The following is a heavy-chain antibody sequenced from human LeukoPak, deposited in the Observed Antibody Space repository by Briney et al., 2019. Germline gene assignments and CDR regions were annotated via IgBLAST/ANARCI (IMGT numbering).Heavy chain of an antibody. D-gene: IGHD4-17*01. J-gene: IGHJ4*02. CDR3: ARERGYGDDFDY. CDR1: GGSFSGYY. V-gene: IGHV4-34*01. CDR2: INHSGST. Sequence: SETLSLTCAVYGGSFSGYYWSWIRQPPGKGLEWIGEINHSGSTNYNPSLKSRVTISVDTSKNQFSLKLSSVTAADTAVYYCARERGYGDDFDYWGQGTLVTVSS.